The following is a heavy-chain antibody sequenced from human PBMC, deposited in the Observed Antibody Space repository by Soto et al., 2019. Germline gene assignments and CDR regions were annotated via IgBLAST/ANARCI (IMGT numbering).Heavy chain of an antibody. V-gene: IGHV3-49*04. D-gene: IGHD3-10*01. CDR2: IRSKAYGGTT. J-gene: IGHJ6*02. CDR3: TRDKGRDRSLLWFGEFPYYYYYGMDV. Sequence: PGGSLRLSCTASGFTFGDYAMSWVRQAPGKGLEWVGFIRSKAYGGTTEYAASVKGRFTISRDDSKSIAYLQMNSLKTEDTAVYYCTRDKGRDRSLLWFGEFPYYYYYGMDVWGQGTTVTVSS. CDR1: GFTFGDYA.